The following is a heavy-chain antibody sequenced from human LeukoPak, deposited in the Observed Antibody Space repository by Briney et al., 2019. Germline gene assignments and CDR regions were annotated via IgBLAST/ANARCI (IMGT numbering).Heavy chain of an antibody. J-gene: IGHJ4*02. D-gene: IGHD3-3*01. CDR3: TTRSGDFWSGFVN. CDR2: FDPEEAKM. Sequence: GASVTVSCKGSGNSLSELSIQWVRQAPGKGLECLGGFDPEEAKMVYAQNFQGRVTMTEDTSTQTAYMELSGLTSDDTAVYYCTTRSGDFWSGFVNWGQGTLVTVSS. V-gene: IGHV1-24*01. CDR1: GNSLSELS.